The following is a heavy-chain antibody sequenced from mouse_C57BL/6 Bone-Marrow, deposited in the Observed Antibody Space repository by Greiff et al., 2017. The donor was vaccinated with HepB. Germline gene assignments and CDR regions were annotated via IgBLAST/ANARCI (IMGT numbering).Heavy chain of an antibody. J-gene: IGHJ2*01. D-gene: IGHD1-1*01. CDR3: AREDYGFDY. Sequence: VQLQQPGAELVKPGASVKMSCKASGYTFTSYWITWVKQRPGQGLEWIGDIYPGSGSTNYNEKFKSKATLTVDTSSSTDYMQLSSLTAEDAAVYYCAREDYGFDYWGQGTTLTVSS. CDR2: IYPGSGST. V-gene: IGHV1-55*01. CDR1: GYTFTSYW.